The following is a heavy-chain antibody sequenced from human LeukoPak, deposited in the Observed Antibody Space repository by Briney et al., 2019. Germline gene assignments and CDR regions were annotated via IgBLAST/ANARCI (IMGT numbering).Heavy chain of an antibody. D-gene: IGHD3-10*01. V-gene: IGHV4-39*07. CDR1: GGSISSSSYY. CDR2: IYYSGST. Sequence: SETLSLTCTVSGGSISSSSYYWGWIRQPPGKGLEWIGSIYYSGSTYYNPSLKSRVTISVDTSKNQFSLKLSSVTAADTAVYYCARDGLNKWFGGPFDAFDIWGQGTMVTVSS. CDR3: ARDGLNKWFGGPFDAFDI. J-gene: IGHJ3*02.